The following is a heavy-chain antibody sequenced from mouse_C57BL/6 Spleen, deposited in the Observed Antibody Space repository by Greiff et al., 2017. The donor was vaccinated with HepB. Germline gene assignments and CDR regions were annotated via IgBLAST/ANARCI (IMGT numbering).Heavy chain of an antibody. J-gene: IGHJ3*01. CDR2: INPSSGYT. Sequence: QVQLKESGAELAKPGASVKLSCKASGYTFTSYWMHWVKQRPGQGLEWIGYINPSSGYTKYNQKFKDKATLSADKSSSTSYIQLSSLTYEDSAVYYCARSGYDGSFAYWGQGTLVTVSA. CDR3: ARSGYDGSFAY. V-gene: IGHV1-7*01. D-gene: IGHD2-3*01. CDR1: GYTFTSYW.